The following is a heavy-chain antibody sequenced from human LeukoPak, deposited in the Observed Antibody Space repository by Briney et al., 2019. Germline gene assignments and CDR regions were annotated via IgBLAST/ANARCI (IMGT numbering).Heavy chain of an antibody. CDR2: IYYSGST. CDR1: GGSISSYY. Sequence: SETLSLTCTVSGGSISSYYWSWIRQPPGKGLEWIGYIYYSGSTNYNPSLKSRVTISVDTFKNQFSLKLRSVTAADTAVYYCAREEGISSGYSYGGELDYWGQGPLVTVSS. CDR3: AREEGISSGYSYGGELDY. D-gene: IGHD5-18*01. J-gene: IGHJ4*02. V-gene: IGHV4-59*01.